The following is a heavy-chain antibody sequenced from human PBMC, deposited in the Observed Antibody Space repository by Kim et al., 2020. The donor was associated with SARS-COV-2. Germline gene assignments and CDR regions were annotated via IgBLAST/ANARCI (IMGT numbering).Heavy chain of an antibody. CDR2: IYYSGST. D-gene: IGHD3-10*01. J-gene: IGHJ6*02. CDR1: GGSMSSGGYY. V-gene: IGHV4-31*03. Sequence: SETLSLTCTVSGGSMSSGGYYWSWIRQHQGKGLEWIGYIYYSGSTYYNPSLKSRVTISVDTSKNQFSLKLSSVTAADTAVYYCARDPVKKPVPFGYYYYSGMAVWGPVATFTVSS. CDR3: ARDPVKKPVPFGYYYYSGMAV.